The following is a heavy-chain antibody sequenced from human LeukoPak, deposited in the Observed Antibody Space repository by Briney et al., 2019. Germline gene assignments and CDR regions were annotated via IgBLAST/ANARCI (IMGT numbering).Heavy chain of an antibody. CDR1: GGSISSYY. Sequence: PSETLSLTCTVSGGSISSYYWSWIRQPAGKGLEWIGRIYTSGSTNYNPSLKSRVTMSVDTSKNQFSLKLSSVTAADTAVYYCARVEITGSQQFFDYWGQGTLVTVSS. CDR2: IYTSGST. CDR3: ARVEITGSQQFFDY. D-gene: IGHD1-20*01. J-gene: IGHJ4*02. V-gene: IGHV4-4*07.